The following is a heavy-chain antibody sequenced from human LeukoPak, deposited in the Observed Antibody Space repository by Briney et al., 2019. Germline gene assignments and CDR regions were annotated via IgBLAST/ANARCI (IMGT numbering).Heavy chain of an antibody. CDR1: GGSISSSGYY. V-gene: IGHV4-39*01. J-gene: IGHJ5*02. CDR3: ARHEYSGSYYGLSWFDP. D-gene: IGHD1-26*01. Sequence: PSETLSLTCTVSGGSISSSGYYWGWIRQPPGKGLEWIASIYYSGSTYYNPSLKSRVTISVDTTKNQLSLKLSSLTAADTAVYYCARHEYSGSYYGLSWFDPWGQGTLVTVSS. CDR2: IYYSGST.